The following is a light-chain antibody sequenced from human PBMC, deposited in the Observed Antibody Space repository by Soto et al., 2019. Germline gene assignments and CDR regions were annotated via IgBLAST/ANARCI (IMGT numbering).Light chain of an antibody. V-gene: IGKV1-5*01. CDR3: QQYTNTNNPWL. J-gene: IGKJ2*01. Sequence: DVPWTLSPPTVSASDRDRVPITCRSSHTISTWMAWYQQKPGKAPKLLVYDASTLQSGVASRFSGSGSGTEFTLIISGLQPDDSATYYCQQYTNTNNPWLVGQGGKVAIK. CDR2: DAS. CDR1: HTISTW.